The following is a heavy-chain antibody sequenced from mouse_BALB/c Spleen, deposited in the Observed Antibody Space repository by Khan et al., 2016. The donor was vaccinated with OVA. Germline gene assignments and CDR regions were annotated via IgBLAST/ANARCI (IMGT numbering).Heavy chain of an antibody. CDR2: ISSGGSYT. CDR3: ARQPGYYGSRSYFDY. D-gene: IGHD1-1*01. Sequence: EVELVESGGDLVKPGGSLKLSCAASGFTFSSYGMSWVRQTPDKRLEWVATISSGGSYTYYPDSVKGRFTISRDSAENTLHLQMSSLRSEGTAMDYCARQPGYYGSRSYFDYWGQGTTLTVSS. J-gene: IGHJ2*01. CDR1: GFTFSSYG. V-gene: IGHV5-6*01.